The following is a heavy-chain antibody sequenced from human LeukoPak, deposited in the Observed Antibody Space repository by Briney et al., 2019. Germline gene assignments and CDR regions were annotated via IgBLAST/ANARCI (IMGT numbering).Heavy chain of an antibody. D-gene: IGHD6-13*01. V-gene: IGHV3-23*01. Sequence: GRSLRLSCAASGFTFSSYAMHWVRQAPGKGLEWVSDISASGVTTSYAEYAKGRFIISRDNSKDTLYLQMNSLRAEDTAIYYCVKGPAAMSNWGQGTLVTVSS. CDR3: VKGPAAMSN. CDR2: ISASGVTT. CDR1: GFTFSSYA. J-gene: IGHJ4*02.